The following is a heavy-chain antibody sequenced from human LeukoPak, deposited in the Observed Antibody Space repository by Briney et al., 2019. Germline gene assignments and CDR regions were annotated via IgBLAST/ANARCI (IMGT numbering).Heavy chain of an antibody. CDR3: AKGLLTAGSHNCMDV. J-gene: IGHJ6*03. CDR1: GFSFSSYA. Sequence: PGGSLRLSCAASGFSFSSYATSWVRQAPGRGLEWVSTIDTRGTGTFYADSVKGRFTISRDNSKNTLFVQMSGLRAEDTAVYYCAKGLLTAGSHNCMDVWGKGTTVTVSS. D-gene: IGHD2-21*02. V-gene: IGHV3-23*05. CDR2: IDTRGTGT.